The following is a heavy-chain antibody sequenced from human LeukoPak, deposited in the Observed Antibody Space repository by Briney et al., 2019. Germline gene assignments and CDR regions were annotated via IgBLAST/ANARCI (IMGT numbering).Heavy chain of an antibody. D-gene: IGHD6-6*01. CDR3: ARSSMAYFDY. CDR2: IKEDGSEK. CDR1: GFTLSSYW. J-gene: IGHJ4*02. Sequence: PGGSLRLSCAASGFTLSSYWMTWVRQAPGKGLEWVANIKEDGSEKYYVDSVKGRYTISRENAKNSLYLQMNSLRAEDTAVYYCARSSMAYFDYWGQGTLVTVSS. V-gene: IGHV3-7*04.